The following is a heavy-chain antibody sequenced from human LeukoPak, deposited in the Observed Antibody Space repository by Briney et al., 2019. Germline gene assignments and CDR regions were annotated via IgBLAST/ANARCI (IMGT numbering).Heavy chain of an antibody. CDR1: GDSLSKYF. D-gene: IGHD1-1*01. V-gene: IGHV4-59*01. CDR2: IHYSGST. J-gene: IGHJ3*02. Sequence: PSETLSLTCSVSGDSLSKYFWSWIRQSPGKGLEWFGYIHYSGSTNYNPSLKNRVTMSVDTSKNQFSLKLNSVTAAATAVYYCARFQYKAAFDIWGQGTMVTVSS. CDR3: ARFQYKAAFDI.